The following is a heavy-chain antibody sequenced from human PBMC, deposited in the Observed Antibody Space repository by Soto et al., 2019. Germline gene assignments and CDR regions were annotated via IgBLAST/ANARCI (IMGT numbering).Heavy chain of an antibody. Sequence: EVQLLESGGGLVQPGGSLRLSCAASGFTFSTYGMNWVRQAPGKGLEWVSGITGSGASTYYADSVKGRFTISRDNSKNTLYLQMNSLRAEDTAVYYSAKAEYYGGNWYFDLWGRGTLVTVSS. V-gene: IGHV3-23*01. CDR1: GFTFSTYG. CDR3: AKAEYYGGNWYFDL. CDR2: ITGSGAST. J-gene: IGHJ2*01. D-gene: IGHD4-17*01.